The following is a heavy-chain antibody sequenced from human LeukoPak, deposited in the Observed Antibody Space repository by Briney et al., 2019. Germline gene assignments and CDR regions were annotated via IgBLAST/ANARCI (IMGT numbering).Heavy chain of an antibody. CDR2: MNTDMGNT. J-gene: IGHJ4*02. V-gene: IGHV1-8*01. CDR1: GYTLTSYD. D-gene: IGHD1-14*01. CDR3: ASLRWDAPEPQKLITTPKIVHRPSL. Sequence: SVKLSCMASGYTLTSYDINWERQATEQGREWIGWMNTDMGNTSYARKIQGRVTMTRNTSISTGYMELSSLRSEDTAVYYCASLRWDAPEPQKLITTPKIVHRPSLWGQGTLVTVSS.